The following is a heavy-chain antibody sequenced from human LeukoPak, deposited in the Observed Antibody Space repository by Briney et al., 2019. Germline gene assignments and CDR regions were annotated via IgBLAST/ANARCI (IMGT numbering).Heavy chain of an antibody. V-gene: IGHV1-2*04. CDR2: INPYKGGP. CDR3: ARVGYSSGWYDY. Sequence: ASVKVSCKASGYTFTGYYMHWVRPAPGQGLEWMGWINPYKGGPNHAQQFQGWVTMTRDPSNSPAYLELNRLRPDDHGVYLLARVGYSSGWYDYWGQGTLVTVSS. CDR1: GYTFTGYY. D-gene: IGHD6-19*01. J-gene: IGHJ4*02.